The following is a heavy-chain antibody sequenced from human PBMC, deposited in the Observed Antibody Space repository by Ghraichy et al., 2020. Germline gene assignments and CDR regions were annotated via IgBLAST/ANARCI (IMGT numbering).Heavy chain of an antibody. J-gene: IGHJ4*02. D-gene: IGHD3-22*01. CDR3: AKDPSYYYYDTNFDS. CDR2: IRGSGDDT. Sequence: LSLTCAASGFTFSSYAMSWVRQASGKGLEWVSSIRGSGDDTYYADSVKGRFTISRDNSKNTLYLQMNSLRAEDTAVYFCAKDPSYYYYDTNFDSWGQGTLVTVSS. CDR1: GFTFSSYA. V-gene: IGHV3-23*01.